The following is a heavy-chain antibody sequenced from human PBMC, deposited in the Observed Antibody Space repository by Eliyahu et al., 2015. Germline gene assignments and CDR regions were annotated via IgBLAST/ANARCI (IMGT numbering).Heavy chain of an antibody. J-gene: IGHJ4*02. Sequence: QVQLQESGPGLVKPSETLSLTCTVPGGSISSYYWSWIRQPPGKGLEWIGYIYYSGSTNYNPSLKSRVTISVDTSKNQFSLKLSSVTAADTAVYYCAREHDYYFDYWGQGTLVTVSS. CDR3: AREHDYYFDY. D-gene: IGHD3-3*01. CDR1: GGSISSYY. CDR2: IYYSGST. V-gene: IGHV4-59*01.